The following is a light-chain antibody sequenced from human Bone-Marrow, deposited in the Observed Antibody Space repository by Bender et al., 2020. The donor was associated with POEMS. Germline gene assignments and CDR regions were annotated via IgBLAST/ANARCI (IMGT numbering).Light chain of an antibody. V-gene: IGLV3-21*02. CDR1: NIGSKS. J-gene: IGLJ2*01. Sequence: SYVLTQSPSVSVAPGQTVRITCGGNNIGSKSVHWYQQKPGQSPLLVVYQDTERPSGIPDRFSGSNSGNTATLTISGTQTMDEADYYCQAWDSSTHMVFGGGTKLTVL. CDR3: QAWDSSTHMV. CDR2: QDT.